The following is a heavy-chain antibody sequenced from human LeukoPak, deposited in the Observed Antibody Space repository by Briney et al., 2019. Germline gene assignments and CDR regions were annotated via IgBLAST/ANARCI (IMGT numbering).Heavy chain of an antibody. CDR3: GREDDYGGRTLDY. D-gene: IGHD4-23*01. V-gene: IGHV3-21*01. Sequence: GGSLRLSCAASGFTFSSYSMNWVRQAPGKGLEWVSSISSSSSYIYYADSVKGRFTISRDNAKNSLYLQMNSLRAEDTAVYYCGREDDYGGRTLDYWGQGTLVTVSS. CDR1: GFTFSSYS. CDR2: ISSSSSYI. J-gene: IGHJ4*02.